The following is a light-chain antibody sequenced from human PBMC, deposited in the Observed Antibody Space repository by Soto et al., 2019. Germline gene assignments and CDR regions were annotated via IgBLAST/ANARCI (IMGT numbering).Light chain of an antibody. J-gene: IGLJ2*01. CDR3: GTWDSSLSAGGVV. V-gene: IGLV1-51*01. Sequence: SVLTQPPPVSAAPGQKVTLSRPGNPSHIGTNYVSWYQQLPGTAPKLLIYDNNNRPSGIPDRFSGSKSGTSATLGITGLQTGDEADYYCGTWDSSLSAGGVVFGGGTKVTVL. CDR1: PSHIGTNY. CDR2: DNN.